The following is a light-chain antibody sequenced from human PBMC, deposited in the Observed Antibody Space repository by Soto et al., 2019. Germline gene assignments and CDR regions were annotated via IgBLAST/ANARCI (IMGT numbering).Light chain of an antibody. CDR3: AAWDDSLNGPV. CDR2: SNN. Sequence: QSVLTQPPSASGTPGQRVSISCSGSSSNIGSNTVHWYQQLPGTAPKLLIYSNNQRPSGVPDRFSGSTSGTPASLAISGLQSEDEAYYYCAAWDDSLNGPVFGGGTQLTVL. J-gene: IGLJ2*01. CDR1: SSNIGSNT. V-gene: IGLV1-44*01.